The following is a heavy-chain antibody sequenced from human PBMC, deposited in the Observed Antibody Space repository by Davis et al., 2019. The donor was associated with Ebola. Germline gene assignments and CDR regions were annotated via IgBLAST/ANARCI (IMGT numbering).Heavy chain of an antibody. CDR3: ARDHEAVTLYYYYGMDV. D-gene: IGHD4-17*01. J-gene: IGHJ6*02. CDR1: GYTFTSYA. Sequence: AASVKVSCKASGYTFTSYAMHWVRQAPGQRLEWMGWINAGNGNTKYSQKFQGRVTITRDTSASTAYMELSSLRSEDTAVYYCARDHEAVTLYYYYGMDVWGQGTTVTVSS. V-gene: IGHV1-3*01. CDR2: INAGNGNT.